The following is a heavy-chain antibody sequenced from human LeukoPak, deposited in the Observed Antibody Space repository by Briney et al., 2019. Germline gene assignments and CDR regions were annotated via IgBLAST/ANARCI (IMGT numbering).Heavy chain of an antibody. CDR3: ARGAYDFWSGYYRTSPDFDY. D-gene: IGHD3-3*01. Sequence: GASLRLSCAASGFPFSDYWMSWVRQAPGKGLEWVANIKQDGSEKNYVDSVKGRFTISRDNAKNSLYLQMNSLRAEDTAVYYCARGAYDFWSGYYRTSPDFDYWGQGTLVTVSS. CDR1: GFPFSDYW. V-gene: IGHV3-7*04. CDR2: IKQDGSEK. J-gene: IGHJ4*02.